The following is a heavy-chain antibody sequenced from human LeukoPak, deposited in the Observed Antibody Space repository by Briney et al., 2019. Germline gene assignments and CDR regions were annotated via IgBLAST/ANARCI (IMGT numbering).Heavy chain of an antibody. V-gene: IGHV1-2*06. J-gene: IGHJ4*02. D-gene: IGHD3-10*01. CDR2: INPNSGGT. CDR3: ARVGSKSFHFDY. CDR1: GYTFTGYY. Sequence: ASVKVSCKASGYTFTGYYMHWVRQAPGQGLEWMGRINPNSGGTNYAQKFQGRVTMTRDTSISTAYVELSRLRSDDTAVYYCARVGSKSFHFDYWGQGTLVTVSS.